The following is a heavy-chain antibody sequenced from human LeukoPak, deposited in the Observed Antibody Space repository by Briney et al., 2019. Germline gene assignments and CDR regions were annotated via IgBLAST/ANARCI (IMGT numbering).Heavy chain of an antibody. CDR2: ISGSGGST. CDR1: GFTFSSYG. D-gene: IGHD6-13*01. CDR3: AKYSSSWEDYYYMDV. Sequence: GGSLRLSCAASGFTFSSYGMSWVRQAPGKGLEWVSAISGSGGSTYYADSVKGRFTISRDNSKNTLYLQMNSLRAEDTAVYYCAKYSSSWEDYYYMDVWGKGTTVTISS. V-gene: IGHV3-23*01. J-gene: IGHJ6*03.